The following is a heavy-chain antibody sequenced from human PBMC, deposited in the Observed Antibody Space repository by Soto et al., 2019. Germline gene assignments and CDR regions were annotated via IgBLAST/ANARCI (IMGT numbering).Heavy chain of an antibody. D-gene: IGHD2-15*01. Sequence: QVQLVQSGAEVKKPGASVKVSCKASGYTFTSYAMHWVRQAPGQRLEWMGWINAGNGNTKYSRKFQGRVTITRDTSASTAYMELSSLISEDTAVYYCASGTLTPTNYCSGGSCYGWFDPGGQGTLVTVSS. CDR2: INAGNGNT. V-gene: IGHV1-3*01. CDR3: ASGTLTPTNYCSGGSCYGWFDP. J-gene: IGHJ5*02. CDR1: GYTFTSYA.